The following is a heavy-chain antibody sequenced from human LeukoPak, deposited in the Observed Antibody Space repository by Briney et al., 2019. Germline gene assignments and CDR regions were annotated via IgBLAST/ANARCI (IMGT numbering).Heavy chain of an antibody. V-gene: IGHV1-2*02. D-gene: IGHD3-10*01. CDR2: INPNSGGT. J-gene: IGHJ3*02. Sequence: ASVKVPCKASGYTFTGYYMHWVRQAPGQGLEWMGWINPNSGGTNYAQKFQGRVTMTRDTSISTAYMELSRLRSDDTAVYYCARKPMVRGVIHAFDIWGQGTMVTVSS. CDR1: GYTFTGYY. CDR3: ARKPMVRGVIHAFDI.